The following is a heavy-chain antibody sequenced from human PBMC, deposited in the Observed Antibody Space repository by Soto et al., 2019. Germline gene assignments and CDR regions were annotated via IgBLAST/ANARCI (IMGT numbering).Heavy chain of an antibody. D-gene: IGHD6-13*01. CDR2: IIPIFGTA. J-gene: IGHJ3*02. CDR1: GGTFSSYA. V-gene: IGHV1-69*06. Sequence: SVKVSCKASGGTFSSYAISWVRQAPGQGLEWMGGIIPIFGTANYAQKFQGRVTITADKSTSTAYMELSSLRSEDTAVYYCAREGQSDSSSWYFHAFDIWGQGKMVTVSS. CDR3: AREGQSDSSSWYFHAFDI.